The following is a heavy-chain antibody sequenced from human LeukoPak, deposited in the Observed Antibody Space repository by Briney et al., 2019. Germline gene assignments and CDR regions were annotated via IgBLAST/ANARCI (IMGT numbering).Heavy chain of an antibody. V-gene: IGHV4-39*07. CDR2: IYYSGST. Sequence: SETPSLTCTVSGGSISSSSYYWGWIRQPPGKGLEWIGSIYYSGSTYYNPSLKSRVTISVDTSKNQFSLKPSSVTAADTAVYYCARDAYDSSGYSFDYWGQGTLVTVSS. CDR1: GGSISSSSYY. CDR3: ARDAYDSSGYSFDY. J-gene: IGHJ4*02. D-gene: IGHD3-22*01.